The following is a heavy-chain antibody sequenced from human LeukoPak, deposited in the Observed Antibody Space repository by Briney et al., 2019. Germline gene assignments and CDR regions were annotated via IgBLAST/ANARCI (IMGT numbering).Heavy chain of an antibody. CDR2: IYYSGST. D-gene: IGHD3-22*01. V-gene: IGHV4-61*01. J-gene: IGHJ4*02. CDR1: GGSIISSIYY. Sequence: SETLSLTCTVSGGSIISSIYYWSWIRQPPGKGLEWIGYIYYSGSTNYNPSLKSRVTISVDTSKNQFSLKLSSVTAADTAVYYCARGGQGFRTYYYDSSGSQAGYFDYWGQGTLVTVSS. CDR3: ARGGQGFRTYYYDSSGSQAGYFDY.